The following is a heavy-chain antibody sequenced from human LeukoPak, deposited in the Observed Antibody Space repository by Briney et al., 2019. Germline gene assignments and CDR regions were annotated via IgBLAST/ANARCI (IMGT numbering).Heavy chain of an antibody. V-gene: IGHV4-34*01. J-gene: IGHJ4*02. D-gene: IGHD6-6*01. CDR3: ARGPKTAQYRSPVN. CDR1: GGSFSGYY. CDR2: INHSGST. Sequence: SETLSLTCAVYGGSFSGYYWSWIRQPPGKGLEWIGEINHSGSTNYNPSLKSRVTISVDTSKNQFSLKLSSVTAADTAVYYCARGPKTAQYRSPVNWGQGTLVTVSS.